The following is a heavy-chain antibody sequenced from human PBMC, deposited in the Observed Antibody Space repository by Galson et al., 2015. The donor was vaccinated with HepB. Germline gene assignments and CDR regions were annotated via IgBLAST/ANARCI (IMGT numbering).Heavy chain of an antibody. V-gene: IGHV3-72*01. CDR2: TRNKANSYTT. CDR3: ARLGITRWGAFDI. D-gene: IGHD3-22*01. Sequence: SLRLSCAASGFTFSDHYMDWVRQAPGKGLEWVGRTRNKANSYTTEYAASVKGRFTISRDDSKNSLYLQMNSLKTEDTAVYYCARLGITRWGAFDIWGQGTMVTVSS. J-gene: IGHJ3*02. CDR1: GFTFSDHY.